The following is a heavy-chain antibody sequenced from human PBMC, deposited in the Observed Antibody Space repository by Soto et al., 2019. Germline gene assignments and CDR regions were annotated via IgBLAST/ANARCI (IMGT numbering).Heavy chain of an antibody. CDR3: ARGGGITMVRGVCAFDI. Sequence: SLTCTVSGGSISSGGYYWSWIRQHPGKGLEWIGYIYYSGSTYYNPSLKSRVTISVDTSKNQFSLKPSSVTAADTAVYYCARGGGITMVRGVCAFDIWGQGTMVTVSS. CDR2: IYYSGST. J-gene: IGHJ3*02. CDR1: GGSISSGGYY. D-gene: IGHD3-10*01. V-gene: IGHV4-31*03.